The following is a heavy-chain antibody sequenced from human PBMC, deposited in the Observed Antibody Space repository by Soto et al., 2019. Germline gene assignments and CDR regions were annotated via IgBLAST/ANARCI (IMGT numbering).Heavy chain of an antibody. D-gene: IGHD6-19*01. CDR1: GGSISSSSYY. CDR2: IYYSGST. V-gene: IGHV4-39*01. J-gene: IGHJ4*02. CDR3: AVYSSGWYTKGLFDY. Sequence: LSLTCTVSGGSISSSSYYWGWIRQPPGKGLEWIGSIYYSGSTYYNPSLKSRVTISVDTSKNQFSLKLSSVTAADTAVYYCAVYSSGWYTKGLFDYWGQGTLVTVSS.